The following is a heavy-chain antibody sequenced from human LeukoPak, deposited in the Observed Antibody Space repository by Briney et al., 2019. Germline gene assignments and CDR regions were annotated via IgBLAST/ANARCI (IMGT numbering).Heavy chain of an antibody. Sequence: GGSLRLSCAASGFTFADYAMHWVRQAPGKGLEWVSLISGDGGSTYYADSVKGRFTISRDNSKNTLYLQMNSLRAGDTAVYYCAKDLYYDSSGSDYWGQGTLVTVSS. CDR1: GFTFADYA. V-gene: IGHV3-43*02. CDR3: AKDLYYDSSGSDY. D-gene: IGHD3-22*01. J-gene: IGHJ4*02. CDR2: ISGDGGST.